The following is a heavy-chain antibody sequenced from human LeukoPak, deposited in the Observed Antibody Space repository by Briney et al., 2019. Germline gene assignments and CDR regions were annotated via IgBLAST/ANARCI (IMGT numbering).Heavy chain of an antibody. D-gene: IGHD2-2*01. V-gene: IGHV3-43D*03. CDR2: ISWDGGST. CDR1: GFIFDDYV. Sequence: TGGSLRLSCAASGFIFDDYVMHWVRQVPGKGLEWVSLISWDGGSTYYADSVKGRFTISRDNSKNTLYLQMSSLRAEDTAVYYCARDWGGYCSSTSCLVALGYWGQGTLVTVSS. CDR3: ARDWGGYCSSTSCLVALGY. J-gene: IGHJ4*02.